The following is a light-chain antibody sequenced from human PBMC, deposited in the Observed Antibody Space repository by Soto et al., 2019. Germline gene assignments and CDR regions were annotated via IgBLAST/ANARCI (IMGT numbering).Light chain of an antibody. CDR3: CSYAGSYTFVV. CDR1: SSDVGGYNC. CDR2: DVN. V-gene: IGLV2-11*01. Sequence: QSALTQPRSVSGSPGQSVTISCTGTSSDVGGYNCVSWYQQHPGKAPKLIIYDVNKRPSGVPDRFSGSKSGNTASLTISGLQAEDEADYYCCSYAGSYTFVVFGGGTKLTVL. J-gene: IGLJ2*01.